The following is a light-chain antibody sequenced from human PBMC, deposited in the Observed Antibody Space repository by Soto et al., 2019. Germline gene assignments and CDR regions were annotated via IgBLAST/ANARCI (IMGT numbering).Light chain of an antibody. Sequence: DIQMTPSPSSLSASVGDRVTITCRESQDITDYLAWYQQKPGQVPNLLIYAASTLQSGVPSRFSGSGSETDFSRIITGRQPEDVASYYCQNDNSAPWTFGQGTRMEIK. J-gene: IGKJ1*01. CDR2: AAS. CDR3: QNDNSAPWT. CDR1: QDITDY. V-gene: IGKV1-27*01.